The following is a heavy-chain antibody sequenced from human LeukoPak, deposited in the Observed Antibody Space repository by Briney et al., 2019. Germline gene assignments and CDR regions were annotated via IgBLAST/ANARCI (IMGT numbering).Heavy chain of an antibody. CDR3: ARQVGASAPRFDY. Sequence: GGSLRLSCAASGFTFSSYRMNWVRQAPGKGLEWVSSISGSNSNIYYADSVKGRFTISRDNAKNSLYLQMNSLRAEDTAVYYCARQVGASAPRFDYWGQGTLVTVSS. D-gene: IGHD1-26*01. J-gene: IGHJ4*02. V-gene: IGHV3-21*01. CDR1: GFTFSSYR. CDR2: ISGSNSNI.